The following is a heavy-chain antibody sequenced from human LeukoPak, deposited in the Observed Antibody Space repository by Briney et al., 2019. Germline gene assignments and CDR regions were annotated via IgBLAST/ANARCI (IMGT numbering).Heavy chain of an antibody. CDR1: GGSISSYY. CDR3: ARLGFSNSGSYLAPSDF. D-gene: IGHD1-26*01. V-gene: IGHV4-59*08. Sequence: SETLSLTCTVSGGSISSYYWSWIRQPPGKGLEWIGYIYYSGGTNYNPSLKSRVTISVDTSKNQFSLKLSSVTAADTAVYYCARLGFSNSGSYLAPSDFWGQGTLVTVSS. J-gene: IGHJ4*02. CDR2: IYYSGGT.